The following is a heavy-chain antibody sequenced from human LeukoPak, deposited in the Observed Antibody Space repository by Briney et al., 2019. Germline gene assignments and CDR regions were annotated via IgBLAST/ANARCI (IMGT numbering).Heavy chain of an antibody. V-gene: IGHV1-18*01. CDR1: GYTFTSFG. CDR2: VSANNDIA. Sequence: ASVKVSCKASGYTFTSFGITWVRQAPGQGLEWMGWVSANNDIANYAHRLQDRVTMTTDISTNTAYMELRSLRSDDAAVYYCARDDAVDWGQGSLVTVSS. J-gene: IGHJ1*01. CDR3: ARDDAVD. D-gene: IGHD2-2*01.